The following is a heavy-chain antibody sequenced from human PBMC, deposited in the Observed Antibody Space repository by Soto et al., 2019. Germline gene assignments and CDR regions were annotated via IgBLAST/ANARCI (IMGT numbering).Heavy chain of an antibody. CDR1: GYTFTSYD. CDR3: ARYPPGVSAYYHSHYGMDG. D-gene: IGHD3-10*01. J-gene: IGHJ6*04. CDR2: MNPNSGNT. Sequence: SSVQVSCKASGYTFTSYDINWVRQATGQGLEWMGWMNPNSGNTGYAQKFQGRVTMTRNTSISTAYMELSSLRSEDTAVYYGARYPPGVSAYYHSHYGMDGWGKGTKVTVS. V-gene: IGHV1-8*01.